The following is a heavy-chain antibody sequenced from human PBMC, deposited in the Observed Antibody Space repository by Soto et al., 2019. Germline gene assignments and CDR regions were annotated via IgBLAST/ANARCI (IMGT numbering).Heavy chain of an antibody. Sequence: QVQLVQSGAEVKKPGASVKVSCKVSGYTLTELSMHWVRQAPGKGLEWMGGFDPEDGETIYAQKFQGRVTMTEDTSXDXXYMELSSLRSEDTAVYYCATAREEWFGYGYNWFDPWGQGTLVTVSS. CDR1: GYTLTELS. CDR2: FDPEDGET. D-gene: IGHD3-3*01. CDR3: ATAREEWFGYGYNWFDP. V-gene: IGHV1-24*01. J-gene: IGHJ5*02.